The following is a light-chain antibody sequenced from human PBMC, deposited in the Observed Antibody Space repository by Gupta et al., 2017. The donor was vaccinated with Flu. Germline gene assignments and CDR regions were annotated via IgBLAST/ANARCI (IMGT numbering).Light chain of an antibody. Sequence: VAPGEPASISCRSSQSLLHSNGYNYLDWYVQKPGQSPQLLSYLASKRSSGVPDRFIGRGSGTDFTLTIRRVEPEDVGIYYCMQTLQGPVAFGEGTKVEIK. CDR1: QSLLHSNGYNY. CDR3: MQTLQGPVA. J-gene: IGKJ4*02. V-gene: IGKV2-28*01. CDR2: LAS.